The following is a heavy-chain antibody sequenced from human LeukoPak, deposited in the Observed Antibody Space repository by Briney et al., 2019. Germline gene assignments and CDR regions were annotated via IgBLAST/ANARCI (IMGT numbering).Heavy chain of an antibody. Sequence: GGSLRLSCAASGFTFDDYAMHWVRQAPGKGLEWVSGISWNSGSIGYADSVKGRFTISRDNAKNSLYLQMNSLRAEDTAVYYCAKDGWGYCSSTSCYGKLDVWGKGTTVTISS. J-gene: IGHJ6*04. CDR3: AKDGWGYCSSTSCYGKLDV. D-gene: IGHD2-2*01. CDR1: GFTFDDYA. CDR2: ISWNSGSI. V-gene: IGHV3-9*01.